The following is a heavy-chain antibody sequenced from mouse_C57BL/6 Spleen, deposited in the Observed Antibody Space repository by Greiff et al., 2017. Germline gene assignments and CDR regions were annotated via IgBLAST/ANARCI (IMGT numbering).Heavy chain of an antibody. V-gene: IGHV3-6*01. CDR1: GYSITSGYY. J-gene: IGHJ3*01. CDR3: ARAYGYDGAWFAY. Sequence: EVQRVESGPGLVKPSQSLSLTCSVTGYSITSGYYWNWIRQFPGNKLEWMGYISYDGSNNYNPSLKNRISITRDTSKNQFFLKLNSVTTEDTATYYCARAYGYDGAWFAYWGQGTLVTVSA. D-gene: IGHD2-2*01. CDR2: ISYDGSN.